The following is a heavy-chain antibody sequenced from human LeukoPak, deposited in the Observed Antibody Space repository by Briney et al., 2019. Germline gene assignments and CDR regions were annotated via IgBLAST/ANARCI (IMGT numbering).Heavy chain of an antibody. CDR2: IYYSGST. CDR1: GGSISSSSYY. D-gene: IGHD3-22*01. Sequence: PSETLSLTCTVSGGSISSSSYYWGWIRQPPGKGLEWIGSIYYSGSTYYNPSLKSRVTISVDTSKNQFSLKLSSVTAADTAVYYCARGEYYYDSSGYSFDYWGQGTLVTVSS. CDR3: ARGEYYYDSSGYSFDY. V-gene: IGHV4-39*07. J-gene: IGHJ4*02.